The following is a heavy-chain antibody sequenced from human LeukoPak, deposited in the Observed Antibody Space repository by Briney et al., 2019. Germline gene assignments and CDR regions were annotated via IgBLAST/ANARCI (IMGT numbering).Heavy chain of an antibody. CDR3: ARMSGGTYDY. D-gene: IGHD1-26*01. CDR2: IKQDGSEK. J-gene: IGHJ4*02. V-gene: IGHV3-7*01. CDR1: GFTFSGYW. Sequence: GGSLRLSCAASGFTFSGYWMSWVRQAPGKGLEWVANIKQDGSEKYYVDSVKGRFTISRDNAKNSLYLQMNSLRAEDTAVYYCARMSGGTYDYWGQGTLVTVSS.